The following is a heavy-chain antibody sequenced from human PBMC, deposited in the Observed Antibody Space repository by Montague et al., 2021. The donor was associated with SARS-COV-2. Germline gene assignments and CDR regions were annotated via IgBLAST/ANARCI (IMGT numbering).Heavy chain of an antibody. CDR3: ARVLGGYCSGGSYYRGWYFDH. V-gene: IGHV4-31*03. CDR2: IYYSGST. D-gene: IGHD2-15*01. CDR1: GGSISSGGYY. J-gene: IGHJ2*01. Sequence: TLSLTCTVSGGSISSGGYYWSWTRQHPGKGLEWIGYIYYSGSTYYNPSLKSRVTISVDTSKNQFSLKLSSVTAADTAVYYCARVLGGYCSGGSYYRGWYFDHWGRGTLVTVSS.